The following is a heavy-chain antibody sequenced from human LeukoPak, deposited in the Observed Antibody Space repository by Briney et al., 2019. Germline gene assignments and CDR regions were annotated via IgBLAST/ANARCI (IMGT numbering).Heavy chain of an antibody. Sequence: GGSLRLSCAVSGFTFSSYAMSWVRQAPGQGLEWVSVISDSGDYTSYADSVRGRFTISRDNSRKTLYLQMISLRPEDTAVYYCAKDTSIGKYCTNGVCSPFDYWGQGTLVTVSS. CDR2: ISDSGDYT. J-gene: IGHJ4*02. CDR3: AKDTSIGKYCTNGVCSPFDY. D-gene: IGHD2-8*01. V-gene: IGHV3-23*01. CDR1: GFTFSSYA.